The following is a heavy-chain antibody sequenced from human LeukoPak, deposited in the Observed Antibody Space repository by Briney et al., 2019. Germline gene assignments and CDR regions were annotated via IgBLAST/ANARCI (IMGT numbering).Heavy chain of an antibody. J-gene: IGHJ3*02. CDR1: GGSISSSSYY. Sequence: SETLSLTXTVSGGSISSSSYYWGWIRQPPGKGLEWIGSIYYSGSAYYNPSLKSRVTISVDTSKNQFSQKLSSVTAADTAVYYCARRYYDSSGFDAFDIWGQGTMVTVSS. V-gene: IGHV4-39*01. CDR3: ARRYYDSSGFDAFDI. D-gene: IGHD3-22*01. CDR2: IYYSGSA.